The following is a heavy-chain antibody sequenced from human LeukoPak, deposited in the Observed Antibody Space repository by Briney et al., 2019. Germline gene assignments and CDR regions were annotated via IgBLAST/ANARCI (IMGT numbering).Heavy chain of an antibody. CDR2: INPGGGTT. CDR1: GYTFTSYY. Sequence: ASVKVSCKASGYTFTSYYIHWVRQAPGQGLEWMGIINPGGGTTSYEQKFQGRLTVTRDTSTSTVYMELRSLRSEDTAVYYCARQVATKVTNAVDIWGQGTLVTVSS. CDR3: ARQVATKVTNAVDI. V-gene: IGHV1-46*01. D-gene: IGHD5-18*01. J-gene: IGHJ3*02.